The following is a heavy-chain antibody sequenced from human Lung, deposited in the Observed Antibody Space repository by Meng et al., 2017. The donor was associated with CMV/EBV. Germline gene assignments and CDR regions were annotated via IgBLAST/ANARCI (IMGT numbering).Heavy chain of an antibody. V-gene: IGHV1-46*01. D-gene: IGHD3-3*01. J-gene: IGHJ6*02. CDR1: GDTFTSYY. Sequence: ASVKVSCKASGDTFTSYYIHWVRQAPGQGLEWMGIISPSGGSTRYAQKFQGRVTMTRDTSTSTVYMELSSLRSEDTAVYYCARKRGTDVLSGYYSYYDWDDGGQETTITVSS. CDR2: ISPSGGST. CDR3: ARKRGTDVLSGYYSYYDWDD.